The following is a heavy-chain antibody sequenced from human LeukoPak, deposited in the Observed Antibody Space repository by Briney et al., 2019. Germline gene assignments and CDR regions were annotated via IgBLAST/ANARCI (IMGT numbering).Heavy chain of an antibody. Sequence: SGPTLTHPAPTLTLTCTFSGFSLRTRGVGVGWIRQPPGKALEWLSLIYGDDDKRYSPSLKSRLTITKDTSKNQVVLTMTNMDPVDTATYSCAHSVYHWNTEHLYIGFHPWGQGTLVTVSS. V-gene: IGHV2-5*02. CDR3: AHSVYHWNTEHLYIGFHP. D-gene: IGHD1/OR15-1a*01. CDR1: GFSLRTRGVG. J-gene: IGHJ5*02. CDR2: IYGDDDK.